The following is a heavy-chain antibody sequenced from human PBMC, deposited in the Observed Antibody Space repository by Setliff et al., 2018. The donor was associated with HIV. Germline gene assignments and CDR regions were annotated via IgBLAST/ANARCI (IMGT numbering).Heavy chain of an antibody. CDR2: INTDGSSA. J-gene: IGHJ3*02. D-gene: IGHD2-15*01. CDR3: ARGGFNHAFDI. Sequence: LRLSCAASGFTFSNSWMHWVRQAPGKGLVWVSRINTDGSSATYADSVKGRFTNSRDNAKSTLYLQMGSLSADDTAVYYCARGGFNHAFDIWGQGTMVTVSS. CDR1: GFTFSNSW. V-gene: IGHV3-74*03.